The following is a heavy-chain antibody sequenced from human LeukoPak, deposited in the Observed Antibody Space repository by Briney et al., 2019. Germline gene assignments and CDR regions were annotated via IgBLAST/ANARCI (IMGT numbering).Heavy chain of an antibody. D-gene: IGHD3-16*02. CDR1: GFTFSSYS. Sequence: TGGSLRLSCAASGFTFSSYSMNWVRQAPGKGVEWVSYIGSSSSTIYYADPVKGRFTISRDNATNSLYLQMNSLRAEDTAVYYCARAAGLSPYYYYYMDVWGKGTTVTVSS. CDR3: ARAAGLSPYYYYYMDV. J-gene: IGHJ6*03. V-gene: IGHV3-48*01. CDR2: IGSSSSTI.